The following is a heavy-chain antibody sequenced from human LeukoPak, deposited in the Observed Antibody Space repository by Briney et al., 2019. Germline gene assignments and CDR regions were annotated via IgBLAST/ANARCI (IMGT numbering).Heavy chain of an antibody. CDR3: AREGDDYYDSNGYYLI. J-gene: IGHJ4*02. Sequence: ASVKVSCKASGYTFTSYGISWVRQAPGQGLEWMGWISAYNGNTNYAQKLQGRVTMTTDTSTSTAYMELRGLRSDDTAVYYCAREGDDYYDSNGYYLIWGKGTLVSVSS. CDR2: ISAYNGNT. D-gene: IGHD3-22*01. V-gene: IGHV1-18*01. CDR1: GYTFTSYG.